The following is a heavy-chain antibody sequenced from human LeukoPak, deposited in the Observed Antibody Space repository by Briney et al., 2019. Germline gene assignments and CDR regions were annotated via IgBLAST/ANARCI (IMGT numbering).Heavy chain of an antibody. Sequence: GGSLRLSCAASGFTFSNYWMTWVRQAPGKGLEWVANINQDGGEKYYVDSVKRRFTISRGNAKNSLYLQMNSLRAEDTAVYHCATGRSCTTCYLPDYWGQGTLVTVSS. J-gene: IGHJ4*02. CDR2: INQDGGEK. V-gene: IGHV3-7*01. CDR1: GFTFSNYW. D-gene: IGHD2-2*01. CDR3: ATGRSCTTCYLPDY.